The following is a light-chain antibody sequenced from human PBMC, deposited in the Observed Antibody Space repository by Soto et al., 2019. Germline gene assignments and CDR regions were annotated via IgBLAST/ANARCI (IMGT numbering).Light chain of an antibody. J-gene: IGKJ1*01. Sequence: DIQMTQSPSSLSASEGDRVTITCRAGQSISTYLNWNQQKSGKPPKLLISAASSLQSGVPSRFSGSGSGTDFTLTISSLQPEDFATYYCQQSFSTLGWTFGQGTKVDI. CDR2: AAS. CDR1: QSISTY. CDR3: QQSFSTLGWT. V-gene: IGKV1-39*01.